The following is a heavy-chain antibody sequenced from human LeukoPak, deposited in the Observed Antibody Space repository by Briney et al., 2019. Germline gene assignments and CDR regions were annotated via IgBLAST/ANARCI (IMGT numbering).Heavy chain of an antibody. V-gene: IGHV3-74*01. D-gene: IGHD6-19*01. J-gene: IGHJ3*02. CDR1: GFTLSSYW. CDR2: VDRDGSST. CDR3: ARVESGAVAGTGDVFDI. Sequence: PGGSLRPSCAAPGFTLSSYWMHWVRQAPGKGLVWVSRVDRDGSSTVYADSVKGRFTISRDNAKNTLYLQMNSLRAEDTAVYYCARVESGAVAGTGDVFDIWGQGTLVTVSS.